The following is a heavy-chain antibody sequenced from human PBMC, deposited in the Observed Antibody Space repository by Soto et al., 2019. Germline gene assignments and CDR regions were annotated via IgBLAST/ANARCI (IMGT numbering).Heavy chain of an antibody. V-gene: IGHV1-69*06. Sequence: SVKVSCKASGGTFSSYAISWVRQAPGQGLEWMGGIIPIFGTANYAQKFQGRVTITADKSTSTAYMELSSLRSEDTAVYYCAIYYYDSSGYYYYFDYWGQGTLVTVSS. CDR3: AIYYYDSSGYYYYFDY. D-gene: IGHD3-22*01. CDR1: GGTFSSYA. CDR2: IIPIFGTA. J-gene: IGHJ4*02.